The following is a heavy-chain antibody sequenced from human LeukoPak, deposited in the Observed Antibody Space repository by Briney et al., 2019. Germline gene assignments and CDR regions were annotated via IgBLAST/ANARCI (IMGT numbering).Heavy chain of an antibody. CDR2: IYYSGST. V-gene: IGHV4-59*01. J-gene: IGHJ4*02. CDR1: GGSISSYY. Sequence: PSETLSLTCTVSGGSISSYYWSWIRQPPGKGLEWIGYIYYSGSTNYNPSLKSRVTISVDTSKNQFSLKLSSVTAADTAVYYCAVGVDTAMIFDYWGQGTLVTVSS. CDR3: AVGVDTAMIFDY. D-gene: IGHD5-18*01.